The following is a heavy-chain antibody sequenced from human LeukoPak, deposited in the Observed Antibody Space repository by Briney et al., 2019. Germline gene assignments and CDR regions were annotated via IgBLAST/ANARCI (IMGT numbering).Heavy chain of an antibody. J-gene: IGHJ3*02. CDR2: ISYSENT. Sequence: SETLSLTCTVSGGSISGSSRSSYYWGWIRQPPGKGLEWVGGISYSENTYYKPSLESRIAISVDTSRNQFSLRLSSVTAADTAMYYCARTYSIGWSTGVFDIWGQGTMVTVSS. V-gene: IGHV4-39*01. CDR3: ARTYSIGWSTGVFDI. D-gene: IGHD6-19*01. CDR1: GGSISGSSRSSYY.